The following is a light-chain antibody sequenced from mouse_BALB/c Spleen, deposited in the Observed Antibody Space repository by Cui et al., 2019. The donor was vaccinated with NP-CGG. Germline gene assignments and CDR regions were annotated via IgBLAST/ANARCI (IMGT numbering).Light chain of an antibody. Sequence: HAVLTQESESNTSPGETVTLTCRSSTGAVTTSNYANWVQEKPDHLFTVLIGGTNNRAPGVPARFSGSLIGDKAALTITGAQTEDDAIYFCALWYGNHWVFGGGTKLTVL. J-gene: IGLJ1*01. V-gene: IGLV1*01. CDR1: TGAVTTSNY. CDR2: GTN. CDR3: ALWYGNHWV.